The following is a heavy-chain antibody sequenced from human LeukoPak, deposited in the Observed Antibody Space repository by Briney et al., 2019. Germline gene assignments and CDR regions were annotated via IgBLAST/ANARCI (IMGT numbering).Heavy chain of an antibody. D-gene: IGHD3-10*01. V-gene: IGHV4-61*02. CDR1: GDSISTGGYF. Sequence: SQTLSLTCTVSGDSISTGGYFWSWIRQPAGKGLEWIGRIYAGGKSNYNPSLRSRVTISVDTSRNQFSLKLNSVTAADTAVYYCARMDYYGSGTYHSWVDPWGQGTLVTVSS. CDR2: IYAGGKS. J-gene: IGHJ5*02. CDR3: ARMDYYGSGTYHSWVDP.